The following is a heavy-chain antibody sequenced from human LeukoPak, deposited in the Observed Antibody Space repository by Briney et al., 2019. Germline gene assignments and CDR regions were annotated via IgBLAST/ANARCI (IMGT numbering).Heavy chain of an antibody. J-gene: IGHJ4*02. CDR1: GFTFSSYS. V-gene: IGHV3-21*01. D-gene: IGHD5-18*01. CDR2: ISSSSSYI. Sequence: PGGSLRLSCAASGFTFSSYSMNWVRQAPGKGLEWVSSISSSSSYIYYADSVKGRFTISRDNAKNSLYLQMNSLRAEDTVVYYCARFRVGTYSYGLRYDYWGQGTLVTVSS. CDR3: ARFRVGTYSYGLRYDY.